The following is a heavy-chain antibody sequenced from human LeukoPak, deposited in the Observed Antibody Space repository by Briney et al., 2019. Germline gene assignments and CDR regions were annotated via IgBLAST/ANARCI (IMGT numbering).Heavy chain of an antibody. CDR2: IYTSGST. CDR3: ARADFWSGYSSTY. CDR1: GGSISSSRYY. V-gene: IGHV4-61*02. J-gene: IGHJ4*02. Sequence: TLSLTCTVSGGSISSSRYYWCWIRQPAGKGLEWIGRIYTSGSTNYNPSLKSRATISVDTSKNQFSLKLSSVTAADTAVYYCARADFWSGYSSTYWGQGTLVTVSS. D-gene: IGHD3-3*01.